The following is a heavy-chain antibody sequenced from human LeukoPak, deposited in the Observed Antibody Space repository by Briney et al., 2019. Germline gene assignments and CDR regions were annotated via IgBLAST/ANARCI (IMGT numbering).Heavy chain of an antibody. CDR2: INPNSGGT. CDR3: ARDLATYYDFWSGYYGFDY. Sequence: ASVKVSCKASGYTVTGYYMHWVRQAPGQGLEWMGWINPNSGGTNYAQKFQGRVTMTRDTSISTAYMELSRLRSDDTAVYYCARDLATYYDFWSGYYGFDYWGQGTLVTVSS. D-gene: IGHD3-3*01. V-gene: IGHV1-2*02. CDR1: GYTVTGYY. J-gene: IGHJ4*02.